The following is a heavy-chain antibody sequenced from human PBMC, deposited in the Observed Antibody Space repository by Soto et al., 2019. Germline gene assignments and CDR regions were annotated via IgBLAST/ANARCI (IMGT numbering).Heavy chain of an antibody. CDR1: GGSISGGSYY. CDR2: IQNSGIT. D-gene: IGHD1-26*01. CDR3: ARGGRYYYY. V-gene: IGHV4-31*03. J-gene: IGHJ4*02. Sequence: SETLSLTCTVSGGSISGGSYYWSWVRQHPGKGLEWIGYIQNSGITYYNPSLQSRVSILVDTTKNQFSLDLSSVTAADTAIYYCARGGRYYYYWGQGTLVTVSS.